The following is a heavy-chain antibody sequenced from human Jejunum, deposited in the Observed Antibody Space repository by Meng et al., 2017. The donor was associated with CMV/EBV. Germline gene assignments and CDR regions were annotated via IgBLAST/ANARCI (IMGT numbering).Heavy chain of an antibody. V-gene: IGHV3-7*01. Sequence: SCEGSGFTFGKHWMAWVRQAPGKGLEWVANIKEDGREKYYVDAVKGRFTISRDNVENSLFLQMNSLRADDTAVYYCARDRNLTFWGQGTLVTVSS. CDR1: GFTFGKHW. J-gene: IGHJ4*02. D-gene: IGHD3-9*01. CDR2: IKEDGREK. CDR3: ARDRNLTF.